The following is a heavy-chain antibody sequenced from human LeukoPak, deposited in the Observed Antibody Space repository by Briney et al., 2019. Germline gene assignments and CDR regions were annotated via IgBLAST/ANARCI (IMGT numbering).Heavy chain of an antibody. V-gene: IGHV1-2*02. CDR3: ARDKTGDRGYYFDY. Sequence: ASVKVSCKASGYTFVGYYIHWVRQAPGQGPEWMGWINPDSGATNSAQKFQGRVTMTRDMSTITAYMELRGLISDDTAVYYCARDKTGDRGYYFDYWGQGTLVTVSS. CDR2: INPDSGAT. CDR1: GYTFVGYY. D-gene: IGHD7-27*01. J-gene: IGHJ4*02.